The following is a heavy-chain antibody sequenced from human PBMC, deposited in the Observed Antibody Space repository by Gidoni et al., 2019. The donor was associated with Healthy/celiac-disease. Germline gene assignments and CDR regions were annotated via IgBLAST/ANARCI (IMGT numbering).Heavy chain of an antibody. J-gene: IGHJ6*02. CDR2: ISSNGGST. CDR3: VRDQGTFGELLYLYGMDV. D-gene: IGHD3-10*01. CDR1: GFTFSRYA. Sequence: EVQLVESGGGLVQPGGSLRLSCASSGFTFSRYAMHWVRQAPGKGLEYVSAISSNGGSTYYANSVKGRFTISRDNSKNTLYLQMGSLRAEDMAVYYCVRDQGTFGELLYLYGMDVWGQGTTVTVSS. V-gene: IGHV3-64*01.